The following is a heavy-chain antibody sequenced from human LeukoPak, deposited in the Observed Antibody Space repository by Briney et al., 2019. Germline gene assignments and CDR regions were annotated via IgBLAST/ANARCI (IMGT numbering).Heavy chain of an antibody. Sequence: GGSLRLSCAASGFTFSSYWMSWVRQAPGKGLEWVANIKQDGSEKYYVDSVEGRFTISRDNAKNSLYLQMNSLRAEDTAVYYCAREGYSSGSGRVYYYYGMDVWGQGTTVTVSS. CDR2: IKQDGSEK. D-gene: IGHD3-22*01. CDR1: GFTFSSYW. J-gene: IGHJ6*02. V-gene: IGHV3-7*03. CDR3: AREGYSSGSGRVYYYYGMDV.